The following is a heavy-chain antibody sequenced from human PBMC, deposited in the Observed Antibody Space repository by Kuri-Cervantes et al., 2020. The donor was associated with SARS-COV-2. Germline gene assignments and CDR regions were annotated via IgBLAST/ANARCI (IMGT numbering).Heavy chain of an antibody. CDR1: GGSISSYY. Sequence: SETLSLTCTVAGGSISSYYWGWIRQPPGKGLEWIGSIYYSGSTYYNPSLKSRVTISVDTSKNQFSLKLSSVTAADTAVYYCARLGEDDYYYSSGYYTVFDYWGQGTLVTVSS. D-gene: IGHD3-22*01. CDR2: IYYSGST. V-gene: IGHV4-39*01. J-gene: IGHJ4*02. CDR3: ARLGEDDYYYSSGYYTVFDY.